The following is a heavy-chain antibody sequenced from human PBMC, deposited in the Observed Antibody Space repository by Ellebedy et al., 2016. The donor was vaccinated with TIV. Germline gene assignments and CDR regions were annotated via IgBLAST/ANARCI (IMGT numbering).Heavy chain of an antibody. CDR1: GFTFSSYA. Sequence: GESLKISCAASGFTFSSYAMSWVRQAPGKGLEWVSAISGSGGSTYYADSVKGRFTISRDNSKNTLYLQMNSLRAEDMAVYYCAKVDRIAVAGTPDYWGQGTLVTVSS. CDR3: AKVDRIAVAGTPDY. V-gene: IGHV3-23*01. CDR2: ISGSGGST. D-gene: IGHD6-19*01. J-gene: IGHJ4*02.